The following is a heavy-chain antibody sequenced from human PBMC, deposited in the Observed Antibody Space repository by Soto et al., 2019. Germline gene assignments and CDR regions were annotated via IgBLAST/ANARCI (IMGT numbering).Heavy chain of an antibody. D-gene: IGHD3-22*01. CDR2: LDYPGGYT. CDR3: AKVWPPQYTHGYSFDY. Sequence: GGSLRLSCAGSVFTFMNYGMSLVRQAPGKGLEWVSALDYPGGYTNYADSVKGRFTISRDNSKNTLYLQMNSLRADDTAVYYCAKVWPPQYTHGYSFDYWGPGTLVTVSS. J-gene: IGHJ4*01. CDR1: VFTFMNYG. V-gene: IGHV3-23*01.